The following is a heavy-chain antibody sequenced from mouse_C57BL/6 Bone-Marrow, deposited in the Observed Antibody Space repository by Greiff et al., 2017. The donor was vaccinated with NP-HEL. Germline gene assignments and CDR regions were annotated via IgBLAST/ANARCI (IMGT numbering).Heavy chain of an antibody. J-gene: IGHJ1*03. V-gene: IGHV1-53*01. CDR2: INPSNGGT. Sequence: LQPGTELVKPGASVKLSCKASGYTFTSYWMHWVKQRPGQGLEWIGNINPSNGGTNYNEKLKSKATLTVDKSSSTAYMQLSSLTSEDAAVYYCAILWLRRGDVWGTGTTVTVSS. D-gene: IGHD2-2*01. CDR1: GYTFTSYW. CDR3: AILWLRRGDV.